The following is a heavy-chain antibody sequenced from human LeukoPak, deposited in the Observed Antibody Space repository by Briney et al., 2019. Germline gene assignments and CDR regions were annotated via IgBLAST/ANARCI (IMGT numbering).Heavy chain of an antibody. V-gene: IGHV2-5*01. CDR3: AHRPDYGDYLDY. CDR2: IYWNDDK. Sequence: SGPTLVKPTQTLTLTCTFSGFSLSTSGVGVGWIRQPTGKALEWLALIYWNDDKRYSPSLKSRLTITKDTSKNQVVLTMTNMDPVDTATYYCAHRPDYGDYLDYWGQGTLVTVSS. CDR1: GFSLSTSGVG. D-gene: IGHD4-17*01. J-gene: IGHJ4*02.